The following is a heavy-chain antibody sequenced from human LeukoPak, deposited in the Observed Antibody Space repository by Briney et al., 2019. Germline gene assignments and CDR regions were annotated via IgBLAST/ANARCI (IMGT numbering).Heavy chain of an antibody. Sequence: GESLKISCKGSGNSFNNYWISWVRQMPGKGLEWMAIIYAADSDTRYSPSFQGQVTLSVDKSISTVYVQWSSLKASDTAVYYCARHLRGLDLWGQGTLVTVSS. CDR3: ARHLRGLDL. CDR1: GNSFNNYW. V-gene: IGHV5-51*01. D-gene: IGHD3-10*01. CDR2: IYAADSDT. J-gene: IGHJ5*02.